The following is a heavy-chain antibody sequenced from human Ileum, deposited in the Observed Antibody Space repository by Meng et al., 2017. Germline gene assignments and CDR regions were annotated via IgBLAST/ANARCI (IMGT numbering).Heavy chain of an antibody. CDR3: ARDRDSSGYYPY. CDR1: GGSISSGAYY. V-gene: IGHV4-30-4*01. J-gene: IGHJ4*02. D-gene: IGHD3-22*01. CDR2: IYYSGST. Sequence: QVQLQESGPGLVKPSQTVALTGTVSGGSISSGAYYWSWIRQPPGKGLEWIGYIYYSGSTYYNPSLKSRLTISVDTSKNQFSLKLSSVTAADTAVYYCARDRDSSGYYPYWGQGTLVTVSS.